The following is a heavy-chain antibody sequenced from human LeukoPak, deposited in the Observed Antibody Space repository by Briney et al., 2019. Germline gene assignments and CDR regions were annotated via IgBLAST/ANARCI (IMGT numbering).Heavy chain of an antibody. J-gene: IGHJ4*02. D-gene: IGHD3-3*01. CDR1: GYTFTGYY. CDR3: ARDFWSGYTDDY. V-gene: IGHV1-2*02. Sequence: GASVKVSCKASGYTFTGYYMHWVRQARGQGLEWMGWINPNSGGTNYAQKFQGRVTVTRDTSISTAYMELNSLRSDDTAVYYCARDFWSGYTDDYWGQGTLVTVSS. CDR2: INPNSGGT.